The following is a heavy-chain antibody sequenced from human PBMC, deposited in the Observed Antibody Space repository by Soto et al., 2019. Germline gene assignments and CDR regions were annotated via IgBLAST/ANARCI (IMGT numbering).Heavy chain of an antibody. CDR1: GFTFSDYY. CDR3: SRAGILTTPYYTDY. J-gene: IGHJ4*02. D-gene: IGHD2-21*01. Sequence: EVQLVESGGGLVQPEGSLRLSCTASGFTFSDYYMDWFRQAPGKGLEWVGRVRNKINSYTTEYAASVKGRFTVSRDDSRNSLYLQINSLKTGDTAMYYCSRAGILTTPYYTDYWGLGTVVTVSS. V-gene: IGHV3-72*01. CDR2: VRNKINSYTT.